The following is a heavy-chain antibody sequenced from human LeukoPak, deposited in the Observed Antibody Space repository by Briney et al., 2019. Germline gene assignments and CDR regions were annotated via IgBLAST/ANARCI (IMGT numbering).Heavy chain of an antibody. CDR2: INPNSSPT. Sequence: ASVNVSCKSSGYTFIDYYIHWVRQAPGQGLEWMGWINPNSSPTKYAQKFQGRVSMTRDTSINTAYMDLTNVRSDDTAIFYCARVKKLMPEFEFWGQGALVTVSS. D-gene: IGHD1-14*01. CDR3: ARVKKLMPEFEF. CDR1: GYTFIDYY. J-gene: IGHJ4*02. V-gene: IGHV1-2*02.